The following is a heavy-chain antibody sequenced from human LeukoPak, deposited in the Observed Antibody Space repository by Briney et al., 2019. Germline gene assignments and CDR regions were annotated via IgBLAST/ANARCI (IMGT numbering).Heavy chain of an antibody. D-gene: IGHD4-11*01. CDR2: IIPIFGTA. V-gene: IGHV1-69*13. Sequence: SVKVSCKASGGTFSSYAISWVRQAPGQGLEWMGGIIPIFGTANYAQKFQGRVTITADESTSTAYMELSSLRSEDTAVYYCARQDLTTGGMTGWFDPWGQGTLVTVSS. J-gene: IGHJ5*02. CDR3: ARQDLTTGGMTGWFDP. CDR1: GGTFSSYA.